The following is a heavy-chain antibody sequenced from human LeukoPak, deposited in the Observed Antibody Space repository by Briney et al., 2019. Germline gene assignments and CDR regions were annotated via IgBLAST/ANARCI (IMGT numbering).Heavy chain of an antibody. CDR3: ASSDYYDSSGYSDY. D-gene: IGHD3-22*01. CDR1: GGSLSGYY. J-gene: IGHJ4*02. CDR2: INHSGST. V-gene: IGHV4-34*01. Sequence: SETLSLTCAVYGGSLSGYYWSWIRQPPGKGLEWIGEINHSGSTNYNPSLKSRVTISVDTSKNQFSLKLSSVTAADTAVYYCASSDYYDSSGYSDYWGQGTLVTVSS.